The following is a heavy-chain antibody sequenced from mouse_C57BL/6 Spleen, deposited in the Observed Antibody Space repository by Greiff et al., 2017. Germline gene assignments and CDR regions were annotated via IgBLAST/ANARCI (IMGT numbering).Heavy chain of an antibody. CDR3: TGNSSFYYYALEG. J-gene: IGHJ4*01. V-gene: IGHV1-55*01. CDR2: IYPGSGST. D-gene: IGHD1-2*01. CDR1: GYTFTSYW. Sequence: QVQLQQPGAELVKPGASVKMSCKASGYTFTSYWITWVKQRPGQGLEWIGDIYPGSGSTNYNEKFKSKATLTVDTSSSTAYMQRSSLTSEDSAVYCCTGNSSFYYYALEGWGKGTSVTVSS.